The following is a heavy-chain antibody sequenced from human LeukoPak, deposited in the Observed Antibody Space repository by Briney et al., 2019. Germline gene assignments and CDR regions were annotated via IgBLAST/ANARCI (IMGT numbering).Heavy chain of an antibody. V-gene: IGHV5-51*01. CDR2: INPGDSDT. J-gene: IGHJ4*02. CDR3: ARQDGVAKYYFDY. CDR1: GYNFPTYW. Sequence: GESLKISCKVSGYNFPTYWIGWVRRMPGKGLEWMGIINPGDSDTRYSPSLQGQVTISVDKSISTAYLQWSSLKASDTAMYYCARQDGVAKYYFDYWGQGTLVTVSS.